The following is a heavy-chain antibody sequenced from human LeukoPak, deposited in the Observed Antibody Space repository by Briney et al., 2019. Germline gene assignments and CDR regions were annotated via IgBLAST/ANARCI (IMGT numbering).Heavy chain of an antibody. J-gene: IGHJ6*02. CDR1: VYTFTDYY. CDR3: ARVRIGQQLDKYYYYAMDV. CDR2: INPNSGGT. Sequence: ASVKVSCKASVYTFTDYYMHWVRQAPGQGLEWMGWINPNSGGTNYAQKFQGRVTMTTDTSISTAYMEVCRLRSDDTAVYYCARVRIGQQLDKYYYYAMDVWGQGSTVTVSS. V-gene: IGHV1-2*02. D-gene: IGHD6-13*01.